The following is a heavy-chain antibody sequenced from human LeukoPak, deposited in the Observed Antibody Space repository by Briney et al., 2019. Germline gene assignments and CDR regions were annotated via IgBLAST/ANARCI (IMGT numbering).Heavy chain of an antibody. CDR3: ARGRGRGVLITTSRRSFWFDS. D-gene: IGHD3-22*01. V-gene: IGHV3-23*01. CDR1: GFTFSSYG. CDR2: ISGSGSST. J-gene: IGHJ5*01. Sequence: GGTLRLSCAASGFTFSSYGMSWVRQAPGKGLEWVSAISGSGSSTYYAASVKGRFTISRDNSKNTLYLQMNSLRAEDTAVYYCARGRGRGVLITTSRRSFWFDSWGQGTLVTVSS.